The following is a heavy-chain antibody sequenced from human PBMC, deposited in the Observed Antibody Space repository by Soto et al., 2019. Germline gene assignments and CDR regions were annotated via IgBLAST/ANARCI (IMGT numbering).Heavy chain of an antibody. J-gene: IGHJ5*02. Sequence: SETLSLTCAVSGGSISSGGYSWSWIRQPPGKGLEWIGYIYHSGSTYYNPSLKSRVTISVDRSKNQFSLKLSSVTAADTAVHYCARVVPAAIRRRWFDPWGQGTLVTVSS. CDR3: ARVVPAAIRRRWFDP. V-gene: IGHV4-30-2*01. CDR2: IYHSGST. D-gene: IGHD2-2*02. CDR1: GGSISSGGYS.